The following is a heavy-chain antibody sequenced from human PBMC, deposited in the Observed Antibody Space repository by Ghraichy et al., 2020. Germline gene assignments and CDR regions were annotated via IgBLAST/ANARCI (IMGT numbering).Heavy chain of an antibody. V-gene: IGHV1-18*01. Sequence: ASVKVSWKASGYTFTSYGISWVRQAPGQGLEWMGWISAYNGNTNYAQKLQGRVTMTTDTSTSTAYMELRSLRSDDTAVYYCARAPTDRMPFDPWGQGTLVTVSS. CDR3: ARAPTDRMPFDP. D-gene: IGHD4-11*01. CDR2: ISAYNGNT. J-gene: IGHJ5*02. CDR1: GYTFTSYG.